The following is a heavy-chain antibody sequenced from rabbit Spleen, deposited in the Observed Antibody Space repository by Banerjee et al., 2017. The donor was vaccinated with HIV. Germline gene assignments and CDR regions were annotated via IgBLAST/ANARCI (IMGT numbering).Heavy chain of an antibody. CDR1: GFSFSSNW. CDR3: ARDLDSVIGWNFGW. Sequence: LEESGGGLVKPGGTLTLTCTVSGFSFSSNWICWVRQAPGKGLEWIACIDTSDGDTDYANWPKGRFTISKASSTTVTLQMTSLTAADTATYFCARDLDSVIGWNFGWWGPGTLVTVS. V-gene: IGHV1S45*01. CDR2: IDTSDGDT. D-gene: IGHD1-1*01. J-gene: IGHJ4*01.